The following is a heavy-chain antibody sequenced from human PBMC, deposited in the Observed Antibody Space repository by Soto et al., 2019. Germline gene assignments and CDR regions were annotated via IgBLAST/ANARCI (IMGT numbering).Heavy chain of an antibody. J-gene: IGHJ3*02. CDR3: ARHLPMLMVYALNAFDI. CDR2: IDPSDSYT. CDR1: GYSFTSYW. D-gene: IGHD2-8*01. V-gene: IGHV5-10-1*01. Sequence: PGESLKISCKGSGYSFTSYWISWVRQMPGKGLEWMGRIDPSDSYTNYSPSFQGHVTISADKSISTAYLQWSSLKASDTAMYYCARHLPMLMVYALNAFDIWGQGTMVTVSS.